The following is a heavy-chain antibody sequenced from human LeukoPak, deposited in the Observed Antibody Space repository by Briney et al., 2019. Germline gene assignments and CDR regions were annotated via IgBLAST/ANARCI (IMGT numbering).Heavy chain of an antibody. Sequence: GGSLRLSCAASGFTFSSYEMNWVRQAPGKGLEWVSYISSSGSTIYYAGSVKGRFTISRDNAKNSLYLQMNSLRAEDTAVYYCARESALYDFWSGYYPPYDAFDIWGQGTMVTVSS. V-gene: IGHV3-48*03. D-gene: IGHD3-3*01. J-gene: IGHJ3*02. CDR1: GFTFSSYE. CDR3: ARESALYDFWSGYYPPYDAFDI. CDR2: ISSSGSTI.